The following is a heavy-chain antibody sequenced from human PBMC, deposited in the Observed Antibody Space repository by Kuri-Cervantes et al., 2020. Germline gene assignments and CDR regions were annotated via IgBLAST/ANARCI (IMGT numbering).Heavy chain of an antibody. CDR2: IIPIFGTP. V-gene: IGHV1-69*13. CDR1: GGTLSRYA. J-gene: IGHJ2*01. Sequence: SVKVSCKASGGTLSRYAISWVRQAPGQGLEWMGGIIPIFGTPNYAQKFQGRVTITADESPSTAYMALSSLRFEDTAVYYCATDLITMVRGEVGYFDLWGRGTLVTVSS. D-gene: IGHD3-10*01. CDR3: ATDLITMVRGEVGYFDL.